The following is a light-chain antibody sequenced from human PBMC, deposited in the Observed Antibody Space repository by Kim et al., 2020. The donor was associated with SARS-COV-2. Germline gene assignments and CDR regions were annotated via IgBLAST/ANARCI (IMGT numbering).Light chain of an antibody. Sequence: DIQMTQSPSSLSASVGDRVTITCRASQKIDFYLSWSQQKPGKAPKLLIYTASNLHSGVSSRFSGSGSGTDFTLTIDSLQPDDFATYYCQQSYRTPYTFGQGTKLEI. CDR1: QKIDFY. J-gene: IGKJ2*01. CDR3: QQSYRTPYT. CDR2: TAS. V-gene: IGKV1-39*01.